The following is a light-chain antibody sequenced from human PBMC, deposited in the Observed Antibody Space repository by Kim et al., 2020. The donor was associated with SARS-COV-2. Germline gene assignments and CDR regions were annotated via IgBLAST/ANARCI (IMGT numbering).Light chain of an antibody. J-gene: IGLJ1*01. CDR3: SSWASTTSYV. V-gene: IGLV2-14*03. CDR2: DVH. Sequence: GQSCAYSCTGTRLDVGGYNYVSWYQQHPGKAPKLMIYDVHNRPTGVSDRFSGSKSGNTASLTISGLQAEDEADYYCSSWASTTSYVFGTGTKVTVL. CDR1: RLDVGGYNY.